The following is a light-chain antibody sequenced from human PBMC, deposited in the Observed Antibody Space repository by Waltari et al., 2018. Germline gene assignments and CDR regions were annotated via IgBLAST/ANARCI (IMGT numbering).Light chain of an antibody. Sequence: SYVLTQPPSVSVAPGKTARITCGGNNIGGKSVHWYQQRPGQAPLQVIYEARDRPSGIPERFSASNSGNTATLTISRVEGEDEADYYCQVWDTTSDHVVFGGGTQLTVL. CDR1: NIGGKS. CDR2: EAR. CDR3: QVWDTTSDHVV. V-gene: IGLV3-21*03. J-gene: IGLJ2*01.